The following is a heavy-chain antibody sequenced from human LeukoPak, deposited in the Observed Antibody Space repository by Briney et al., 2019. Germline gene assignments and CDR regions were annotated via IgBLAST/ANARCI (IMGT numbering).Heavy chain of an antibody. J-gene: IGHJ6*02. CDR3: ASEYYYDSSGYSDDYYYGMDV. V-gene: IGHV1-69*05. CDR1: GGTFSSYA. D-gene: IGHD3-22*01. Sequence: GASVKVSCKASGGTFSSYAISWVRQAPGQGLEWMGGIIPIFGTANYAQKFQGRVTITTDESTSTAYMELSSLRSEDTAVYYCASEYYYDSSGYSDDYYYGMDVWGQGTTVTVSS. CDR2: IIPIFGTA.